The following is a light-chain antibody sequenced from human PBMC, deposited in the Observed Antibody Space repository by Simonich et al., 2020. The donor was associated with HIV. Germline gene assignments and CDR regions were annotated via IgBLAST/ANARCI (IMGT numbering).Light chain of an antibody. CDR1: QSVLYSSNNKNY. Sequence: DIVMTQSPDSLAVSLGERATLNCKSSQSVLYSSNNKNYLAWYQQKPGQPPKLLIYWASTRESGFPDRFSGSGSGTDFTLTISSLQAEDVAVYYCQQFYSTLYTFGQGTKLEIK. J-gene: IGKJ2*01. CDR3: QQFYSTLYT. V-gene: IGKV4-1*01. CDR2: WAS.